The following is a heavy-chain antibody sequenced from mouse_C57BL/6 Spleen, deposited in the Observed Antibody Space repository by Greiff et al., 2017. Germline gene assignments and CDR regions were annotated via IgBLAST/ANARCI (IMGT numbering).Heavy chain of an antibody. D-gene: IGHD4-1*01. CDR3: ARGAGTGAWFAY. Sequence: EVQRVESGPGLVKPSQSLSLTCSVTGYSITSGYYWNWIRQFPGNKLEWMGYISYDGSNNYNPSLKNRISITRDTSKNQFFLKLNSVTTEDTATYYCARGAGTGAWFAYWGQGTLVTVSA. V-gene: IGHV3-6*01. CDR2: ISYDGSN. J-gene: IGHJ3*01. CDR1: GYSITSGYY.